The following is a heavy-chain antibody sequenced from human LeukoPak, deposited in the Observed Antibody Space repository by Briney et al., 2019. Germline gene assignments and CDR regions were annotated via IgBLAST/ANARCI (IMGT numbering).Heavy chain of an antibody. J-gene: IGHJ4*02. D-gene: IGHD1-26*01. CDR2: IYTGGST. CDR1: GGSINSYF. V-gene: IGHV4-4*07. Sequence: PSETLSLTCTVSGGSINSYFWTRIRQPAGKGLEWIGRIYTGGSTNYNPSLKSRVTMSVDTSKNQFSLKLSSVTAADTAVYYCARQEGGIVGPYWGQGTLVTVSS. CDR3: ARQEGGIVGPY.